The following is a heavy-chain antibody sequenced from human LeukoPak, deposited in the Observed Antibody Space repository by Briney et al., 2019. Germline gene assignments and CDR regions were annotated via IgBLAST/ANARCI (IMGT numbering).Heavy chain of an antibody. J-gene: IGHJ3*01. CDR2: VTTSSSAI. V-gene: IGHV3-48*02. Sequence: GGSLRLSCAASGFTFSSYEMNWVRQAPGKGLEWISYVTTSSSAIYYADSVKGRFTISRDNAKSSLYLQMDSLRDEDTAVYYCARDGGGTGGTYHHTFDLWGQGTMVTVSS. D-gene: IGHD1-26*01. CDR3: ARDGGGTGGTYHHTFDL. CDR1: GFTFSSYE.